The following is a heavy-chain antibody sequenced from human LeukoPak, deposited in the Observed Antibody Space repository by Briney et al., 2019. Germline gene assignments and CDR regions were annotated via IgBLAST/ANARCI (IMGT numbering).Heavy chain of an antibody. V-gene: IGHV4-30-4*01. CDR3: ARTYCSAGTCFGGFDY. Sequence: SETLSLTCTVSGDSISSGNHYWSWIRQPPGKGLEWIGYVHYSGTAYYNPSLRSRVSVSEDTSKNQFSLKLSSVSAADTALYYCARTYCSAGTCFGGFDYWGQGTLVSVSS. CDR1: GDSISSGNHY. J-gene: IGHJ4*02. D-gene: IGHD2-15*01. CDR2: VHYSGTA.